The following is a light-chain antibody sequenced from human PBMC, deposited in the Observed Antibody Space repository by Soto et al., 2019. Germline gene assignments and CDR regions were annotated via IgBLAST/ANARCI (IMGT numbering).Light chain of an antibody. CDR1: QSISSY. CDR2: AAS. J-gene: IGKJ1*01. V-gene: IGKV1-39*01. Sequence: DIQMTQSPSSLSASVGDRVPITCSASQSISSYLNWYQQKPGKAPKLLIYAASSLQSGVPSRFGGSGSGTDFSLTISSLQPEDFATYYWQQSYSTPWTFGQATKVQIK. CDR3: QQSYSTPWT.